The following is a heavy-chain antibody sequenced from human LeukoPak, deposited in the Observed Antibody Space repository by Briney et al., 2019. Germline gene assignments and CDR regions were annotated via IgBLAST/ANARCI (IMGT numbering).Heavy chain of an antibody. Sequence: QPGGSLRLSCAASGFTFSSYGMYWVRQAPGKGLEWVAVISYDGSKKYYVDSVKGRFTISRDNSKNTLYLQMNSLRAEDTAVYYCAKSGRRGYSYGYRFKYYFESWGQGTLVTVSS. CDR2: ISYDGSKK. J-gene: IGHJ4*02. V-gene: IGHV3-30*18. CDR1: GFTFSSYG. CDR3: AKSGRRGYSYGYRFKYYFES. D-gene: IGHD5-18*01.